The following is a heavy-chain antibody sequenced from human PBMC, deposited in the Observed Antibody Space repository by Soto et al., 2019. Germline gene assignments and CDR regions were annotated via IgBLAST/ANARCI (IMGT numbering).Heavy chain of an antibody. CDR1: GGSISSGGYY. J-gene: IGHJ6*02. CDR2: IYYSGST. CDR3: ARLPGIAAAGPRGYYYYYYGMDV. D-gene: IGHD6-13*01. Sequence: SETLSLTCTVSGGSISSGGYYWSWIRQPPGKGLEWIGYIYYSGSTNYNPSLKSRVTISVDTSKNQFSLKLSSVTAADTAVYYCARLPGIAAAGPRGYYYYYYGMDVWGQGTTVTVSS. V-gene: IGHV4-61*08.